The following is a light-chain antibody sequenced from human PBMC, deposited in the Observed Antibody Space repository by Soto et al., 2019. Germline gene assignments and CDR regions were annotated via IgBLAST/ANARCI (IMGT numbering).Light chain of an antibody. Sequence: DTVITQSPATLSLSPGESATLSCRASQSVSSSFLAWYQQKTGQAPRILIYGESTRATGIPDRFSGSGSGTELTLTISRLQSEDFAVYYCQKYNNWPRTCGQGTKVDIK. V-gene: IGKV3-15*01. J-gene: IGKJ1*01. CDR1: QSVSSS. CDR2: GES. CDR3: QKYNNWPRT.